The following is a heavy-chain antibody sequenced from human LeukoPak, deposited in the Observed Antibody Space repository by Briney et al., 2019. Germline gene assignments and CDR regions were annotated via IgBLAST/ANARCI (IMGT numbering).Heavy chain of an antibody. CDR3: ARAPYYDSSGYLIDY. D-gene: IGHD3-22*01. V-gene: IGHV1-46*01. CDR2: INPSGGST. J-gene: IGHJ4*02. CDR1: GYTFTSYY. Sequence: ASVKVSCKASGYTFTSYYMHWVRQAPGQGPEWMGIINPSGGSTSYAQKFQGRVTMTRDTSTSTVYMELSSLRSEDTAVYYCARAPYYDSSGYLIDYWGQGTLVTVSS.